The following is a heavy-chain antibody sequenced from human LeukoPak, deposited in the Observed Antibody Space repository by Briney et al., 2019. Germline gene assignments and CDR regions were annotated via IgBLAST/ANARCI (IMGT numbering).Heavy chain of an antibody. V-gene: IGHV4-39*01. CDR2: IYYSGST. CDR3: ASKRLRFLEWSH. Sequence: PSETLSLTCTLSGGSISSSSYYWGWIRQPPGKGLEWIGSIYYSGSTYYNPSLKSRVTISVDTSKNQFSLKLSSVTAADTAVYYCASKRLRFLEWSHWGQGTLVTVSS. J-gene: IGHJ4*02. CDR1: GGSISSSSYY. D-gene: IGHD3-3*01.